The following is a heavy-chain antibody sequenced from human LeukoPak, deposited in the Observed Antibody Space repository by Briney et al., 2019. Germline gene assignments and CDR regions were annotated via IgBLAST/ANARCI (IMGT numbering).Heavy chain of an antibody. Sequence: GSLRLSCAASGFTFSSSAMSRVRQAPGKGLEWVAIISYDGSNEYYADSVKGRFTISRDNAKNSLYLQMNSLRAEDTAVYYCAELGITMIGGVWGKGTTVTISS. V-gene: IGHV3-30*04. CDR2: ISYDGSNE. D-gene: IGHD3-10*02. CDR3: AELGITMIGGV. J-gene: IGHJ6*04. CDR1: GFTFSSSA.